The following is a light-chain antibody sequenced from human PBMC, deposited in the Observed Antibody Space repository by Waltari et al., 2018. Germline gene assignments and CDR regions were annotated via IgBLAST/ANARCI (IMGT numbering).Light chain of an antibody. V-gene: IGKV2-28*01. J-gene: IGKJ2*01. CDR1: QSLLYVHGNHY. CDR3: MQALQTPSSTPSYT. CDR2: LGS. Sequence: IVMTPSPLSLSVTPGEPASIPCRSRQSLLYVHGNHYLDWYLQRPGQSPQILIYLGSNRASGVPDRFSGSGSGTEFTLKISRVDAEDVGLYYCMQALQTPSSTPSYTFGQGTKLEIK.